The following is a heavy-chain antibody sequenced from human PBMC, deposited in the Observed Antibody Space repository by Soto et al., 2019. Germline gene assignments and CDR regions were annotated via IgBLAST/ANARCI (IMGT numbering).Heavy chain of an antibody. CDR3: ASIVGATRPFGYYYGMDV. Sequence: ASVKVCCKASGYTFTSYGSRWVRQAPGQGLEWMGWISAYNGNTNYAQKLQGRVTMTTDTSTSTAYMELSSLRSEDTAVYYCASIVGATRPFGYYYGMDVWGQGTTVTV. D-gene: IGHD1-26*01. CDR1: GYTFTSYG. V-gene: IGHV1-18*01. CDR2: ISAYNGNT. J-gene: IGHJ6*02.